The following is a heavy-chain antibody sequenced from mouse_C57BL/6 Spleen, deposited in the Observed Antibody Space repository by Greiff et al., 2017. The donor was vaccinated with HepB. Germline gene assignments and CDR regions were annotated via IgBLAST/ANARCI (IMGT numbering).Heavy chain of an antibody. CDR2: ISSGSSTI. V-gene: IGHV5-17*01. Sequence: DVKLVESGGGLVKPGGSLKLSCAASGFTFSDYGMHWVRQAPEKGLEWVAYISSGSSTIYYADTVKGRFTISRDNAKNTLFLQMTSLRSEDTAMYYCARDGMTTVVATRDYYAMDYWGQGTSVTVSS. D-gene: IGHD1-1*01. CDR3: ARDGMTTVVATRDYYAMDY. CDR1: GFTFSDYG. J-gene: IGHJ4*01.